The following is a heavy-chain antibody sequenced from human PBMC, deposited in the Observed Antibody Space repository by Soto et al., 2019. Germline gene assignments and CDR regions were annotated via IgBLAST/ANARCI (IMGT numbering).Heavy chain of an antibody. Sequence: GGSLRLSCAASGFTFSRYEMNWVRQAPGKGLEWISYISTSGSTIYYADSVKGRFTISRDNAKNSLYLQMNSLRAEDTAVYYCARELAAAGSFDYWGQGTLVTVAS. J-gene: IGHJ4*02. D-gene: IGHD6-13*01. CDR2: ISTSGSTI. V-gene: IGHV3-48*03. CDR3: ARELAAAGSFDY. CDR1: GFTFSRYE.